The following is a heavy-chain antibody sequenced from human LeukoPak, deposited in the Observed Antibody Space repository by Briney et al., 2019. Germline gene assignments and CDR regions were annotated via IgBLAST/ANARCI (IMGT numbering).Heavy chain of an antibody. J-gene: IGHJ4*02. CDR1: GFTFSNYV. Sequence: PGGSLRLSCAASGFTFSNYVMNWVRQAPGKGLEWVSYISGSGTYIYYADSLKGRFTISRDNAKNSLYLQSNNLRAEDTAVYYCATPTGSYREAFDYWGQGTLVTVSS. D-gene: IGHD3-9*01. V-gene: IGHV3-21*01. CDR3: ATPTGSYREAFDY. CDR2: ISGSGTYI.